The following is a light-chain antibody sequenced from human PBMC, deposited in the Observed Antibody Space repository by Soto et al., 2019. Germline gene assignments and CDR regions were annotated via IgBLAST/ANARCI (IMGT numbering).Light chain of an antibody. CDR3: SSYTSSSTPYV. V-gene: IGLV2-14*01. CDR2: DVT. Sequence: QSALTKPASVSGSPARSITISCTGTSSDVGGYNYVSWYQQHPVKAPKLMIYDVTNRPSGVSDRFSGSKSGNTASLTISGLQAEDEADYYCSSYTSSSTPYVFGTGTKVTVL. J-gene: IGLJ1*01. CDR1: SSDVGGYNY.